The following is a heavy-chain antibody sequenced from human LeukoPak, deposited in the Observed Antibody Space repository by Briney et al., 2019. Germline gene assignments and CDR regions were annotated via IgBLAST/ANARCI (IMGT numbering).Heavy chain of an antibody. D-gene: IGHD2-2*01. CDR3: ARGYCSSTSCYGWFDP. CDR2: IYYSANT. Sequence: SETLSLTCTVSGESFSSSSDIWGWIRQSPGQGLEWIGCIYYSANTYYNPSFKSRVTTSVDRSNNQFSLRLTTVTAADTAVYYCARGYCSSTSCYGWFDPWGQGILVTVSS. J-gene: IGHJ5*02. V-gene: IGHV4-39*01. CDR1: GESFSSSSDI.